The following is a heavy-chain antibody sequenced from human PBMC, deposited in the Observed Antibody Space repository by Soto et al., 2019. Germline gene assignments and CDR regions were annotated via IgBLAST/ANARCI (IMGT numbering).Heavy chain of an antibody. J-gene: IGHJ4*02. Sequence: TSVKVSCEASGYSYTSYGISWVRQAPGQGLEWMGWISAYNGNTNYAQKLQGRVTMTTDTSTSTAYMELRSLRSDDTAVYYCAARLDFWSGYYAYWGQGTLVTVSS. CDR2: ISAYNGNT. V-gene: IGHV1-18*01. CDR3: AARLDFWSGYYAY. D-gene: IGHD3-3*01. CDR1: GYSYTSYG.